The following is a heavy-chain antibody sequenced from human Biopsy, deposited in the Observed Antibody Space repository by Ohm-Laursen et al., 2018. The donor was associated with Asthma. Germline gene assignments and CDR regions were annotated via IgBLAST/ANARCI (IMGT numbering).Heavy chain of an antibody. CDR3: ARDGPVGAPSDY. CDR1: GDTLSSFG. D-gene: IGHD1-26*01. V-gene: IGHV1-69*01. CDR2: VIPIYGTT. J-gene: IGHJ4*02. Sequence: GSSVKVSCKVHGDTLSSFGIKWVRKAPGQGLEWMGGVIPIYGTTHTAQKFQGRVTITADESTSTAYMELTSLRKEDTAVYYCARDGPVGAPSDYWGQGTLVTVSS.